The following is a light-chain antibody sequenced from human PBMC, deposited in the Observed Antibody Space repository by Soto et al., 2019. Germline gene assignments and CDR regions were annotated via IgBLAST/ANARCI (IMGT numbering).Light chain of an antibody. V-gene: IGKV1-5*01. CDR2: GAS. J-gene: IGKJ1*01. CDR1: QSIRTW. Sequence: DIQMTQSPSTLSASVGDRVAITCRASQSIRTWLAWYQQKPGKAPNLLIFGASSLQSGVPSRFSGSGSGTEFTLTISSLQPKDFATYYCQQYDTYSWTFGQGTKVEI. CDR3: QQYDTYSWT.